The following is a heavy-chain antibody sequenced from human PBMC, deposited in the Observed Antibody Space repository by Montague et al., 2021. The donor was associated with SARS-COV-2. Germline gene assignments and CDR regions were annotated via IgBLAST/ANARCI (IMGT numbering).Heavy chain of an antibody. V-gene: IGHV4-59*11. CDR1: GGSISGHY. CDR2: FDHSGDT. Sequence: SETLSLTCSVSGGSISGHYWSWIRQPPGKGLEWIGNFDHSGDTKYNPSLKSRATISVDTSKNHFALRLSSVTAADTAVYYCAREFRIELWQTNWYFGRWGRGTLVTVSS. D-gene: IGHD3-16*01. CDR3: AREFRIELWQTNWYFGR. J-gene: IGHJ2*01.